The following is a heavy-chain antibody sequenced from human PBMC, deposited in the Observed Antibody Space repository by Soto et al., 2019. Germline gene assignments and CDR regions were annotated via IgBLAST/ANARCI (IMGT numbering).Heavy chain of an antibody. Sequence: QVQLVESGGGVVQPGRSLRLSCAASGFTFSSYGMHWVRQAPGKGLEWVTLISSDGNKKYYGDSVQGRFTISRDNSKNTLYLEMDSLRPYDTAIYYCAKDQRGSNYGYFQYWGQGPMVTVSS. J-gene: IGHJ1*01. D-gene: IGHD4-4*01. CDR1: GFTFSSYG. CDR2: ISSDGNKK. V-gene: IGHV3-30*18. CDR3: AKDQRGSNYGYFQY.